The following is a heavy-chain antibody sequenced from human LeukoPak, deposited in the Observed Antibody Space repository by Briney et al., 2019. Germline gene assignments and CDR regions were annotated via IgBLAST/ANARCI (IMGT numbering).Heavy chain of an antibody. J-gene: IGHJ5*02. CDR1: GYTFTSYG. CDR3: ARGPNGYNWNYGWFDP. D-gene: IGHD1-7*01. CDR2: ISAYNGNT. V-gene: IGHV1-18*01. Sequence: ASVNVSCKASGYTFTSYGISWVRQAPGQGLEWMGWISAYNGNTNYAQKLQGRVTMTTDTSTSTAYMELRSLRSDDTAVYYCARGPNGYNWNYGWFDPWGQGTLVTVSS.